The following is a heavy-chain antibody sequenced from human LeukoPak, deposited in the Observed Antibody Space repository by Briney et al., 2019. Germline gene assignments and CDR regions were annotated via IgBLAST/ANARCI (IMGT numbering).Heavy chain of an antibody. CDR2: ISTHNGTT. Sequence: ASMNVSCKASGYPFTRFAINWVRQAPGRGLEWMGWISTHNGTTKYAETLQGRLTMTTDTSTNTAYMELRGLRSDDTAVYYCARNLGEEHNLYYGLDVWGQGTTVAVSS. D-gene: IGHD3-10*01. J-gene: IGHJ6*02. CDR3: ARNLGEEHNLYYGLDV. CDR1: GYPFTRFA. V-gene: IGHV1-18*01.